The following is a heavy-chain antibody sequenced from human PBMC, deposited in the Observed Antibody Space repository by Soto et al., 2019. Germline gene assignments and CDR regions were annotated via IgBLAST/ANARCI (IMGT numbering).Heavy chain of an antibody. CDR2: IKSKTDGGTT. D-gene: IGHD3-10*01. CDR3: TTTISMVRGDAFDI. V-gene: IGHV3-15*01. Sequence: GGSLRLSCAASGFTFSNAWMSWVRQALGKGLEWVGRIKSKTDGGTTDYAAPVKGRFTISRDDSKNTLYLQMNSLKTEDTAVYYCTTTISMVRGDAFDIWGQGTMVTVSS. CDR1: GFTFSNAW. J-gene: IGHJ3*02.